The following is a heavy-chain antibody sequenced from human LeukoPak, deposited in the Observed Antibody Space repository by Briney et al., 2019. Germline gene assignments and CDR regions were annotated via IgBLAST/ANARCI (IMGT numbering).Heavy chain of an antibody. J-gene: IGHJ4*02. V-gene: IGHV3-21*01. D-gene: IGHD3-10*01. CDR2: ISSSSRFI. CDR1: GFTFNSYN. Sequence: GGSLRLACAASGFTFNSYNINWFRQAPGKGLEWVSSISSSSRFIYYADSVKGRFTISRDNAKTSLYLQMPSLRAADTAVYYCAKMYNFGSGSYPNFDYWGQGTLVTVSS. CDR3: AKMYNFGSGSYPNFDY.